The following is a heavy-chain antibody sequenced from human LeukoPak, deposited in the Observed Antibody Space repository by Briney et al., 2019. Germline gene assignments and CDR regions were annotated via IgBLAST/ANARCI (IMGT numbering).Heavy chain of an antibody. CDR1: GFSFSSYA. CDR3: AKWPEGAMDYFDY. V-gene: IGHV3-23*01. D-gene: IGHD3-16*01. Sequence: GGSLRLSCAASGFSFSSYAMTWARQAPVKGLEWVSAISGDGTRTYYADSVKGRFTISRDNSKNALYLEMSSLRVEDTAIYYCAKWPEGAMDYFDYWGQGTLVTVSS. CDR2: ISGDGTRT. J-gene: IGHJ4*02.